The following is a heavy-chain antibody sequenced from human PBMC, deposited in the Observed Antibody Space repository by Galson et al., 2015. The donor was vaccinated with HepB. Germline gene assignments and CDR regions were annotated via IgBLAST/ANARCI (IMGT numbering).Heavy chain of an antibody. V-gene: IGHV3-23*01. D-gene: IGHD3-16*01. CDR1: GCTSRSSA. CDR2: MSASGCST. CDR3: AKDFAIGMRGEFDY. J-gene: IGHJ4*02. Sequence: SLRLSWAASGCTSRSSAMRWVRPAPGKRLQWVSPMSASGCSTYQAHSVKGRFSNSRDNSKNPLFLQLNSLRAEDTAVYYCAKDFAIGMRGEFDYWGQGTLVTVSS.